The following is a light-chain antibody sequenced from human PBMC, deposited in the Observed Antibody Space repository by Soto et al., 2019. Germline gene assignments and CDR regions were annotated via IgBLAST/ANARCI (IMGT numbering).Light chain of an antibody. CDR2: NLS. CDR1: QSLLYSDGDTY. Sequence: DIVMTQSPLSLLVTLGQPASISCRSSQSLLYSDGDTYLSWFHQRPGQSPRRLIYNLSNRDSGVPDKLSGSGSGTDFTLKISRVEAEDVGVYYCLHTVAWPWTFGQGTKVEIK. J-gene: IGKJ1*01. V-gene: IGKV2-30*01. CDR3: LHTVAWPWT.